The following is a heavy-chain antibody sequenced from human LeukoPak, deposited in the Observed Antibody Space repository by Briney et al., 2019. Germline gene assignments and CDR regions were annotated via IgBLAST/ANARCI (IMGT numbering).Heavy chain of an antibody. V-gene: IGHV3-48*01. J-gene: IGHJ5*02. D-gene: IGHD3-3*01. CDR1: GFTFSSYS. CDR2: ISRSSTTI. Sequence: GGSLRLSCAASGFTFSSYSMNWVRQAPGKGLEWVSYISRSSTTIYYGDSVKGRFTISRDNAKNSLYLQMNSLGAEDTAVYYCAKARYYDFWSDPFDPWGQGTLVTVSS. CDR3: AKARYYDFWSDPFDP.